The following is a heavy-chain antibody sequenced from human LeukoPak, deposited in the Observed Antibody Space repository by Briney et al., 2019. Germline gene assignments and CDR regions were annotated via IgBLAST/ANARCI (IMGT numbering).Heavy chain of an antibody. CDR2: IYPGDSDT. D-gene: IGHD2-2*01. J-gene: IGHJ3*02. CDR3: ARLGTSVVPAALDAFDI. CDR1: GYSFTSYW. Sequence: GESLKISCKGSGYSFTSYWIGWVRQMPGKGLEGMGIIYPGDSDTRYSPSFQGQVTISADKSISTAYLQWSSLKASDTAMYYCARLGTSVVPAALDAFDIWGQGTMVTVSS. V-gene: IGHV5-51*01.